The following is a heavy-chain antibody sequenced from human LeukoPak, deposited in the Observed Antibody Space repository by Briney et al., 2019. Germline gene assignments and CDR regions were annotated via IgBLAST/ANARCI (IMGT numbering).Heavy chain of an antibody. J-gene: IGHJ4*02. V-gene: IGHV3-23*01. D-gene: IGHD3-3*01. CDR1: GFTFSSYA. CDR3: AKGPIFGVVRSFDY. CDR2: ISGSDGIT. Sequence: SGGSLRLSCAASGFTFSSYAMSGVRQAPGKGLEWVSAISGSDGITYYADSMKGRFTISRDNSKNTLYLQMNSLRADDTAVYYCAKGPIFGVVRSFDYWGQGTLVTVSS.